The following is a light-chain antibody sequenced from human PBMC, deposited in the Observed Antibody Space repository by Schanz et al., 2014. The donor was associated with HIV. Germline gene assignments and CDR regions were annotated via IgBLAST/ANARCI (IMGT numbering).Light chain of an antibody. CDR3: CSYTTTSTYV. CDR2: GDK. V-gene: IGLV1-40*01. Sequence: QSVLAQPPSVSGAPGQRVTISCTGSSSNIGAGYEVHWYKQLPETAPKLLIFGDKNRPSGVPDRYSGSKSDTSASLAITGLQAEDEANYYCCSYTTTSTYVFGAGTKVTVL. CDR1: SSNIGAGYE. J-gene: IGLJ1*01.